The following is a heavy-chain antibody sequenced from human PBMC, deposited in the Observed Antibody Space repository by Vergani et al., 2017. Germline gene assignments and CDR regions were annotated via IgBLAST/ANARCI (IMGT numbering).Heavy chain of an antibody. D-gene: IGHD3-22*01. CDR2: ISYDGSNK. V-gene: IGHV3-30*01. CDR3: ASDYYDSSGYYGGCDY. CDR1: GFTFSSYA. J-gene: IGHJ4*02. Sequence: QVQLVESGGGVVQPGRSLRLSCAASGFTFSSYAIHWVRQAPGKGLEWVAVISYDGSNKYYADSVKGRFTISRDNSKNTLYLQMNSLRAEDTAVYYCASDYYDSSGYYGGCDYWGQGTLVTVSS.